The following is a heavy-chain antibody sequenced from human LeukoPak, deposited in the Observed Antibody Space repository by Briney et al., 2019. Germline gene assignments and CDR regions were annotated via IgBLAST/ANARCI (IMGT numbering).Heavy chain of an antibody. CDR1: EGTFSSYA. CDR3: ARGYSSGWNYFDY. Sequence: GSSVKVSCKASEGTFSSYAISWVRQAPGQGLEWMGRIIPILGIANYAQKFQGRVTITADKSTSTAYMELSSPRSEDTAVYYCARGYSSGWNYFDYWGQGTLVTVSS. CDR2: IIPILGIA. V-gene: IGHV1-69*04. J-gene: IGHJ4*02. D-gene: IGHD6-19*01.